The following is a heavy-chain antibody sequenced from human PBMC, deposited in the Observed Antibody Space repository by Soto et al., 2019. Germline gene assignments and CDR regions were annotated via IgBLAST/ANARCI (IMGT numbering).Heavy chain of an antibody. J-gene: IGHJ6*02. CDR2: IGDSGDRT. V-gene: IGHV3-23*01. CDR3: VKDWTGSDCPCMDV. CDR1: GFTFSGYA. D-gene: IGHD2-21*02. Sequence: GGSLRLSCGAFGFTFSGYAVTWVRQDPGKGLEWVSTIGDSGDRTYYADYVKGRFTISRDNSKNTLYVQMNSLRGDDTAVYYCVKDWTGSDCPCMDVWGQGTTVTVSS.